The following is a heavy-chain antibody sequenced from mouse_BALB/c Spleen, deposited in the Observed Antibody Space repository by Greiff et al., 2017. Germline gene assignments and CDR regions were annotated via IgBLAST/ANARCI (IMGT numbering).Heavy chain of an antibody. CDR1: GFSLTSYG. Sequence: VKLMESGPGLVAPSQSLSITCTVSGFSLTSYGVHWVRQPPGKGLEWLGVIWAGGSTNYNSALMSRLSISKDNSKSQVFLKMNSLQTDDTAMYYCAREGGGLRRGFAYWGQGTLSLSLQ. CDR2: IWAGGST. J-gene: IGHJ3*01. V-gene: IGHV2-9*02. D-gene: IGHD2-4*01. CDR3: AREGGGLRRGFAY.